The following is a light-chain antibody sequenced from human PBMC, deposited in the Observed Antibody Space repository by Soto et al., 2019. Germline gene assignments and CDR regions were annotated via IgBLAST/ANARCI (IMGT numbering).Light chain of an antibody. Sequence: EIVLTQSPATLSLSPGERATLSCRASQSVSSYLAWYQQKPGQAPRLLIYDASNRATGIPARFSGSGSGTDFTLTISCLEPEDFAVYYCQQRSNWPPYTFGQGNKLEIK. J-gene: IGKJ2*01. CDR3: QQRSNWPPYT. CDR1: QSVSSY. V-gene: IGKV3-11*01. CDR2: DAS.